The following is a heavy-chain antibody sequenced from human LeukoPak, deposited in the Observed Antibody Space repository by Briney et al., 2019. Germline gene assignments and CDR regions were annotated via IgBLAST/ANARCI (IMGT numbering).Heavy chain of an antibody. V-gene: IGHV4-39*07. D-gene: IGHD2-15*01. CDR3: ARGFVVVAATGAFDI. J-gene: IGHJ3*02. Sequence: SETLSLTCTVSGGSISSSGYYWSWIRQPPGKGLEWIGEINHSGSTNYNPSLKSRVTISVDTSKNQFSLKLSSVTAADTAVYYCARGFVVVAATGAFDIWGQGTMVTVSS. CDR2: INHSGST. CDR1: GGSISSSGYY.